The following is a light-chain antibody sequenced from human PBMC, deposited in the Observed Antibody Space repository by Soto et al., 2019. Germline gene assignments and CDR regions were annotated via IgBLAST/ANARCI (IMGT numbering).Light chain of an antibody. CDR1: QSVSSY. CDR2: DAS. Sequence: EIVLTQSPATLSLSPGERATLCCRASQSVSSYLAWYQQKPGQAPRLLIYDASNRATGIPARFSGSGSGTDFTLTISSLEPEDFAVYYCQQRSNWPPSTFGQGTKVEIK. CDR3: QQRSNWPPST. V-gene: IGKV3-11*01. J-gene: IGKJ1*01.